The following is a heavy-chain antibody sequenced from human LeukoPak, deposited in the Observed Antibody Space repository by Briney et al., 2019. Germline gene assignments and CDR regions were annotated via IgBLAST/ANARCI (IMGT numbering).Heavy chain of an antibody. J-gene: IGHJ5*02. V-gene: IGHV3-66*01. CDR2: MYRGDRT. D-gene: IGHD2-8*02. CDR1: GFTVSSNY. Sequence: PGGSLRLSCAASGFTVSSNYMSWVRQAPGKGLEWVSFMYRGDRTYYADSVKGRFTMSRDDMEKTVYLQMDSLRAEDTAVYCCASSHCTAGSCNWFDPWGQGTLVTVSS. CDR3: ASSHCTAGSCNWFDP.